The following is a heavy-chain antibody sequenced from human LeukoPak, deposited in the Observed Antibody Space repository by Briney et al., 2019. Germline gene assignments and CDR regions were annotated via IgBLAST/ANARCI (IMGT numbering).Heavy chain of an antibody. J-gene: IGHJ3*02. CDR2: IYISGST. CDR3: ARDRRGYSGYEGDPFDI. D-gene: IGHD5-12*01. V-gene: IGHV4-4*07. CDR1: GGSISSHY. Sequence: PSETLSLTCTVSGGSISSHYWSWIRQPAGKGLEWIGRIYISGSTNYNPSLKSRVTMSIDWSKNQFSLNLKSVTAADTAVYFCARDRRGYSGYEGDPFDIWGQGTMVTVPS.